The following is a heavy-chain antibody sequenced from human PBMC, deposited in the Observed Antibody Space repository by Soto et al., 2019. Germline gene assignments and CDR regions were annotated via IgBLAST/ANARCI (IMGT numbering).Heavy chain of an antibody. D-gene: IGHD2-2*01. CDR1: GYTFTSYA. CDR3: ARDPRDIVVVPAASHWFDP. Sequence: GASVKVSCKASGYTFTSYAMHWVRQAPGQRLEWMGWINAGNGNTKYSQKFQGRVTITRDTSASTAYMELSSLRSEDTAVYYCARDPRDIVVVPAASHWFDPWGQGTLVTVSS. J-gene: IGHJ5*02. V-gene: IGHV1-3*01. CDR2: INAGNGNT.